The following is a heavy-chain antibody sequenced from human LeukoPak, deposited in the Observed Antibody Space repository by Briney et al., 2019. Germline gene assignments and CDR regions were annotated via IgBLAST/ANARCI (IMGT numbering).Heavy chain of an antibody. CDR1: GFTFSRYW. D-gene: IGHD3-22*01. J-gene: IGHJ4*02. CDR2: MTKDGSEK. V-gene: IGHV3-7*03. CDR3: AREVGPPYYYDSSGLLDY. Sequence: GGPLSLSCEGSGFTFSRYWLNWVRQAPGKGLEWVANMTKDGSEKYYVDSVKGRFTISRDNAKNSLYLQMNSLRAEDTAVYYCAREVGPPYYYDSSGLLDYWGQGTLVTVSS.